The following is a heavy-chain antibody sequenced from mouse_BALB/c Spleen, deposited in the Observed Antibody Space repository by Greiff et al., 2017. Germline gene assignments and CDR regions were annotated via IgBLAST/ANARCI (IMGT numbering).Heavy chain of an antibody. CDR3: ARDRNYGSRGGYFDV. Sequence: EVKLMESGGGLVQPGGSLKLSCAASGFTFSDYYMYWVRQTPEKRLEWVATISDGGSYTYYPDSVKGRFTISRDNAKNNLYLQMSSLKSEDTAMYYCARDRNYGSRGGYFDVWGAGTTVTVSS. CDR1: GFTFSDYY. J-gene: IGHJ1*01. CDR2: ISDGGSYT. V-gene: IGHV5-4*02. D-gene: IGHD1-1*01.